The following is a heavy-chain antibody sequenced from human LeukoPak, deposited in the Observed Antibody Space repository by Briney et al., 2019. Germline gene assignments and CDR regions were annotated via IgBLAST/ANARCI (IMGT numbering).Heavy chain of an antibody. CDR1: GGSISSSSYY. V-gene: IGHV4-39*01. CDR3: ARVYGSGSYYNDYYYYYMDV. Sequence: SETLSLTCTVSGGSISSSSYYWGWIRQPPGKGLEWIGSIYYSGSTYYNPSLKSRVTISVDTSKNQFSLKLSSVTAADTAVYYCARVYGSGSYYNDYYYYYMDVWGQGTLVTVSS. D-gene: IGHD3-10*01. CDR2: IYYSGST. J-gene: IGHJ6*03.